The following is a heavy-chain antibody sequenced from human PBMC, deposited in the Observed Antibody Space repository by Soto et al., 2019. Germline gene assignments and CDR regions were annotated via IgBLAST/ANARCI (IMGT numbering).Heavy chain of an antibody. CDR1: GYTFTSYD. CDR2: MNPNSGNT. Sequence: GASVKVSCKASGYTFTSYDINWVRQATGQGLEWMGWMNPNSGNTGYAQKFQGRVTMTRNTSISTAYMELSSLRSEDTAVYYCARVRADYDFWSGYYSFEWVDYWGQGTLVTVSS. J-gene: IGHJ4*02. V-gene: IGHV1-8*01. D-gene: IGHD3-3*01. CDR3: ARVRADYDFWSGYYSFEWVDY.